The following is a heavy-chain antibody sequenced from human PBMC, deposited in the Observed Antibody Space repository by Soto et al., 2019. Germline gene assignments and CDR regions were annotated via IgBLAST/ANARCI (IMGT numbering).Heavy chain of an antibody. D-gene: IGHD1-26*01. CDR2: SAPEEGEP. CDR3: AADRKIVGNIGPFDF. V-gene: IGHV1-24*01. CDR1: ENTLTELT. J-gene: IGHJ4*02. Sequence: ASVKVSCKVPENTLTELTIDWLRQAPGKGLEWMGRSAPEEGEPIYPQKFQGRVSMTEDPSTDTAYMELTSLRFEDTAVYFCAADRKIVGNIGPFDFWGTGTLVTVSS.